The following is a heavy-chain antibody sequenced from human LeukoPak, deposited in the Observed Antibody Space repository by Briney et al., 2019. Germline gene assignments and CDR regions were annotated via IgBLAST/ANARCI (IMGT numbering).Heavy chain of an antibody. CDR1: GYSIRSGYY. CDR3: ARHLGYSYGYVYYYYMDV. CDR2: IFHTSNT. D-gene: IGHD5-18*01. Sequence: SETLSLTCDVSGYSIRSGYYWGWIRQPPGKGLEWIGSIFHTSNTYYNLSLKSRVIISLDTSKNQFSLLLSSVTAADTAVYYCARHLGYSYGYVYYYYMDVWGKGTTVTVSS. J-gene: IGHJ6*03. V-gene: IGHV4-38-2*01.